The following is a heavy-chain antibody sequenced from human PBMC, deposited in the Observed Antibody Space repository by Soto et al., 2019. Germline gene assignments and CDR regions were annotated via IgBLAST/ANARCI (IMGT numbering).Heavy chain of an antibody. CDR3: ARAENERAGIYRPPDY. V-gene: IGHV4-31*03. D-gene: IGHD5-12*01. Sequence: NPSETLFLTCTVSGASITSGVYYWSWIRQHPGKGLEWIGYIYYSVTTYYNPSLKSRVIISVDTSKNQFSLNLSSVTAADTAVYYCARAENERAGIYRPPDYWGQGTLVTVSS. CDR1: GASITSGVYY. J-gene: IGHJ4*02. CDR2: IYYSVTT.